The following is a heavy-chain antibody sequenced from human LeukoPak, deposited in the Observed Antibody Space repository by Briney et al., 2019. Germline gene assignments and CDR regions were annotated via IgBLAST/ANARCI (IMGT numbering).Heavy chain of an antibody. Sequence: ASVKVSCKSSGYTFTDYYVHWVRQAPGQGLEWMGWINPDSGGTNYAQKFQGRVTMTRDTSISTVDMQLNRLTSDDAAVYYCASMSVYGDYGDRGWFDPWGQGTLVTVSS. V-gene: IGHV1-2*02. CDR1: GYTFTDYY. CDR2: INPDSGGT. J-gene: IGHJ5*02. CDR3: ASMSVYGDYGDRGWFDP. D-gene: IGHD4-17*01.